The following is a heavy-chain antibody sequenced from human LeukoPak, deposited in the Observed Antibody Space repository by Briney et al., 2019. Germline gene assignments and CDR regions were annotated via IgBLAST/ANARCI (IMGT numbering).Heavy chain of an antibody. CDR2: INTNTGNP. D-gene: IGHD3-10*01. CDR3: ARPDYYGSGSYYYFDY. Sequence: ASVKVSCKASGYTFTGYYIHWVRQAPGQGLEWMGWINTNTGNPTYAQGFTGRFVFSLDTSVSTAYLQISSLKAEDTAVYYCARPDYYGSGSYYYFDYWGQGTLVTVSS. CDR1: GYTFTGYY. J-gene: IGHJ4*02. V-gene: IGHV7-4-1*02.